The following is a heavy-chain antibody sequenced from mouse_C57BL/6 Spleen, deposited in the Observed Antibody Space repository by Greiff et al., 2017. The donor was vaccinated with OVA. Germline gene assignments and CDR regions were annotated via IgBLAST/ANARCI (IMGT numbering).Heavy chain of an antibody. CDR1: GFTFSDYG. J-gene: IGHJ4*01. V-gene: IGHV5-17*01. D-gene: IGHD2-4*01. CDR3: ARAGITTSPYAMDY. CDR2: ISSGSSTI. Sequence: EVKLEESGGGLVKPGGSLKLSCAASGFTFSDYGMHWVRQAPEKGLEWVAYISSGSSTIYYADTVKGRFTISRDNAKNTLFLQMTSLRSEDTAMYYCARAGITTSPYAMDYWGQGTSVTVSS.